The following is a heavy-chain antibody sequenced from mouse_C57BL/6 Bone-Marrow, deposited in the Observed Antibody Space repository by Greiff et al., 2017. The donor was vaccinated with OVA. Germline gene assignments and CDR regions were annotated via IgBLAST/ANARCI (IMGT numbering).Heavy chain of an antibody. V-gene: IGHV1-63*01. D-gene: IGHD3-1*01. CDR3: ARSGASMDY. Sequence: VKLMESGAELVRPGTSVKMSCKASGYTFTNYWIGWAKQRPGHGLEWIGDIYPGGGYTNYNEKFKGKATLTADKSSSTAYMQFSSLTSEDSAIYYCARSGASMDYWGQGTSVTVSS. CDR2: IYPGGGYT. CDR1: GYTFTNYW. J-gene: IGHJ4*01.